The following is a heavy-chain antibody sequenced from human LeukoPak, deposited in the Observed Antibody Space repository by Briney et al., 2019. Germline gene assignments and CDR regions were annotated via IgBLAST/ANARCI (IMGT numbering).Heavy chain of an antibody. CDR1: SGSFSSYQ. D-gene: IGHD6-19*01. Sequence: PSETLSLTCAVYSGSFSSYQWTWIRQPPGKGLEWIGEINDSGSTNSNPSLQSRVTISVDTSKNQFSLKLSSVTDADMAVYYCARGARVGYSSGWSIDSWGRGTLVTVSS. V-gene: IGHV4-34*01. CDR3: ARGARVGYSSGWSIDS. J-gene: IGHJ4*02. CDR2: INDSGST.